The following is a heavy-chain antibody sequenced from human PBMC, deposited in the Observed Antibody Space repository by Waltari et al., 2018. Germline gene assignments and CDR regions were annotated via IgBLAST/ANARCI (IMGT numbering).Heavy chain of an antibody. V-gene: IGHV3-66*02. Sequence: EVQLVESGGDLVQPGGSLRLSCAASGFTVSNNYITWVRQAPGKGLEWVSISDAGGTTYYADSVKGRFTISRDSSKNTVNLQMNILRPEDSAVYYCARATATGATPEYWGQGTLVTVSS. D-gene: IGHD7-27*01. J-gene: IGHJ4*02. CDR1: GFTVSNNY. CDR3: ARATATGATPEY. CDR2: SDAGGTT.